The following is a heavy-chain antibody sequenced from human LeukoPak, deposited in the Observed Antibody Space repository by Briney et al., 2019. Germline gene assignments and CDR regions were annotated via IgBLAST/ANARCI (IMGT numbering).Heavy chain of an antibody. CDR2: ISYDGSNK. V-gene: IGHV3-30-3*01. J-gene: IGHJ3*02. CDR3: AGDYYDSSGYDAFDI. CDR1: GFTFSSYA. Sequence: GRSLRLSCAASGFTFSSYAMHWVRQAPGKGLEWVAVISYDGSNKYYADSVKGRFTISRDNSKNTLYLQMNSLRAEDTAVYYCAGDYYDSSGYDAFDIWGQGTMVTVSS. D-gene: IGHD3-22*01.